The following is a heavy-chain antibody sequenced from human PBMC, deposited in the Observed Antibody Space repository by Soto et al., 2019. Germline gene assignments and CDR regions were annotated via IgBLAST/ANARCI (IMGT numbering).Heavy chain of an antibody. Sequence: QVQLQQWGAGLLKPSETLSLTCAVYGESFSGYYWSWIRQPPGQGLEWIGEINHSGSTNYDPSLKSRVTISVATSKNQFSLKLSSVTAADSAVYYCARSYGRSWYMTFDYWGQGTLVTVSS. CDR2: INHSGST. D-gene: IGHD6-13*01. J-gene: IGHJ4*02. CDR1: GESFSGYY. V-gene: IGHV4-34*01. CDR3: ARSYGRSWYMTFDY.